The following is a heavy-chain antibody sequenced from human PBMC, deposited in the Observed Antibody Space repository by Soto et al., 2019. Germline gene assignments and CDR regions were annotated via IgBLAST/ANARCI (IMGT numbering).Heavy chain of an antibody. D-gene: IGHD2-8*02. CDR2: INHSGIT. J-gene: IGHJ4*02. CDR3: ARDKITGLIDY. V-gene: IGHV4-34*01. Sequence: QVQLQQWGAGLLKPSETLSLTCSVYGGSFSGYYWTWIRQPPWTGLEWIGEINHSGITNYNPSLNSRVTISVDTSKNQLSLKLTAVTAADTAVYYCARDKITGLIDYWGQGTLVTVSS. CDR1: GGSFSGYY.